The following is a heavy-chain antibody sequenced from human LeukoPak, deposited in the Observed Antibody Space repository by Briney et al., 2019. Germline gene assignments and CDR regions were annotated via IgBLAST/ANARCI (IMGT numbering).Heavy chain of an antibody. CDR3: ARGRETTTVRGYYGSGSYLTPRFDP. CDR2: INHSGST. CDR1: GGSFSGYY. J-gene: IGHJ5*02. V-gene: IGHV4-34*01. Sequence: SETLSLTCAVYGGSFSGYYWSWIRQPPGKGLEWIGEINHSGSTNYSPSLKSRVTISVDTSKNQFSLKLSSVTAADTAVYYCARGRETTTVRGYYGSGSYLTPRFDPWGQGTLVTVSS. D-gene: IGHD3-10*01.